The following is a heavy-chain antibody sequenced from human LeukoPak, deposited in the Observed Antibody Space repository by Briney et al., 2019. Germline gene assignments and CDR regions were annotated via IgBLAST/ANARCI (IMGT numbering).Heavy chain of an antibody. J-gene: IGHJ4*02. CDR3: ARDGSAGGNSGYFNY. CDR1: GFTFSSYA. CDR2: IYSGGDT. D-gene: IGHD3-22*01. V-gene: IGHV3-53*01. Sequence: GGSLRLSCAASGFTFSSYAMSWVRQAPGKGLEWVSIIYSGGDTYYADSVKGRFTISRDNSKNTLYLQMNSLRAEDTAVYYCARDGSAGGNSGYFNYWGQGTLVTVPS.